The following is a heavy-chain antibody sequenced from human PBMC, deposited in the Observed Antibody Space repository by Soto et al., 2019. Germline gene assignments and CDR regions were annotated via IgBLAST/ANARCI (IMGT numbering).Heavy chain of an antibody. Sequence: QVQLVQSGAEVKKPGSSVKVSCKASGDSFSNYAISWVRQAPGQGLEWMGGVIPRFGSPRYAQKFQGRATITADESTTTVYMELSSLTSEDTAMYYCARDRYYDRSGTYYYESGYWGQGTLVTVAS. V-gene: IGHV1-69*12. CDR1: GDSFSNYA. CDR2: VIPRFGSP. J-gene: IGHJ4*02. CDR3: ARDRYYDRSGTYYYESGY. D-gene: IGHD3-22*01.